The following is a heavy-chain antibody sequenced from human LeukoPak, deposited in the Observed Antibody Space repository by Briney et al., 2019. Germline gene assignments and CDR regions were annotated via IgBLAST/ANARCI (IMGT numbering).Heavy chain of an antibody. CDR3: AKDPYSYGSYFDY. V-gene: IGHV3-11*04. J-gene: IGHJ4*02. CDR2: ISSSGSTI. D-gene: IGHD5-18*01. CDR1: GFTFSDYY. Sequence: GGSLRLSCAASGFTFSDYYMSWIRQAPGKGLEWVSYISSSGSTIYYADSVKGRFTISRDNSKNTLYLQMNSLRAEDTAVCYCAKDPYSYGSYFDYWGQGTLVTVSS.